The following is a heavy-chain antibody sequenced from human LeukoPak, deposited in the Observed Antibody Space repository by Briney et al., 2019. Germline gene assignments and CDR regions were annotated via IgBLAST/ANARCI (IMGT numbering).Heavy chain of an antibody. CDR1: GYTFTSYA. D-gene: IGHD3-10*01. V-gene: IGHV1-46*01. J-gene: IGHJ3*02. CDR2: INPSGGST. CDR3: ARFRDSDAFDI. Sequence: ASVKVSCKASGYTFTSYAMNWVRQAPGQGLEWMGIINPSGGSTSYAQKFQGRVTMTRDTSTSTVYMELSSLRSEDTAVYYCARFRDSDAFDIWGQGTMVTVSS.